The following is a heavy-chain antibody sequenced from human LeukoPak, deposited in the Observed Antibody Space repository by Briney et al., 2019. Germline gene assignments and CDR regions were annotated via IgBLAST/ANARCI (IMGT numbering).Heavy chain of an antibody. D-gene: IGHD6-6*01. J-gene: IGHJ4*02. CDR1: GFTFSSYS. V-gene: IGHV3-21*01. CDR2: ISSSSSYI. CDR3: ARDLRLEYGSSSGWGGAIDY. Sequence: PGGSLRLPCASSGFTFSSYSMNWLRQAAGKGLEWVSSISSSSSYIYYGDSVKGRFTISRDNAKNSLYLQMNSLRAEDTAVYYCARDLRLEYGSSSGWGGAIDYWGQGTLVTVSS.